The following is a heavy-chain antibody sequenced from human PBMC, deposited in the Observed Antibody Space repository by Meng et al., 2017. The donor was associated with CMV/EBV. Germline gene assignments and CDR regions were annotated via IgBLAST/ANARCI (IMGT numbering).Heavy chain of an antibody. J-gene: IGHJ6*02. D-gene: IGHD6-13*01. Sequence: GESLKISCAASGFTFSSYAMSWVRQAPGKGLEWVSSISSSSSYIYYADSVKGRFTISRDNAKNSLYLQMNSLRAEDTAVYYCAREAGYSSSWYDGGGDYYYYYGMDVWGQGTTVTVSS. CDR1: GFTFSSYA. CDR3: AREAGYSSSWYDGGGDYYYYYGMDV. CDR2: ISSSSSYI. V-gene: IGHV3-21*01.